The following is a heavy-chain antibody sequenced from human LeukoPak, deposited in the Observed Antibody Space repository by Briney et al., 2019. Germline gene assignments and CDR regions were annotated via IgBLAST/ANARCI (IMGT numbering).Heavy chain of an antibody. V-gene: IGHV3-30*18. CDR1: GFTFSNYG. CDR2: ISDDGGNK. D-gene: IGHD3-3*01. CDR3: AKDRITIFGVVIMPYDAFDI. J-gene: IGHJ3*02. Sequence: GGALRLSCAASGFTFSNYGMHWVRQAPGKGLEWGAVISDDGGNKYYADSVKGRFTISRDNSKNTLYLQMNSLRAEDTAVYYCAKDRITIFGVVIMPYDAFDIWGQGTMVTVSS.